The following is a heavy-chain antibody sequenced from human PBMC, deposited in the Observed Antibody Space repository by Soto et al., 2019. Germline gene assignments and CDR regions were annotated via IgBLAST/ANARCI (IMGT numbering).Heavy chain of an antibody. CDR3: FLPAANDAFDI. V-gene: IGHV3-7*01. CDR2: IKQDGSEK. CDR1: GFTFSSYW. D-gene: IGHD2-2*01. Sequence: PGGSLRLSCAASGFTFSSYWMSWVRQAPGKGLEWVANIKQDGSEKYYVDSVKGRFTISRDNAKNSLYLQMNSLRAEDTAVYYCFLPAANDAFDIWGQGTMVTVSS. J-gene: IGHJ3*02.